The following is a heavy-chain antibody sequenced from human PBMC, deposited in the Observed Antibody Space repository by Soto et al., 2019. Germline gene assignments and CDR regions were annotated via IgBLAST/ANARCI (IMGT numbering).Heavy chain of an antibody. D-gene: IGHD3-3*02. CDR3: AKDGSTFFTAHFDY. CDR1: GFTFDDYA. V-gene: IGHV3-9*01. CDR2: ISWNSGSI. J-gene: IGHJ4*02. Sequence: GGSLRLSCAASGFTFDDYAMHWVRQAPGKGLEWVSGISWNSGSIEYADSVKGRFTISRDNAKNSLYLQMNSPRTEDTALYYCAKDGSTFFTAHFDYWGQGTLVTVSS.